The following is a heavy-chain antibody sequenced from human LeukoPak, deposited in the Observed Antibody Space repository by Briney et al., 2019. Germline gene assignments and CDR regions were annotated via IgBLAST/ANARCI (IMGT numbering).Heavy chain of an antibody. CDR2: ISYSGNS. Sequence: SETLSLTCTVSGGPINSYYWSWIRQPPGKGLEWIGYISYSGNSNYNPSLKSRVTISVDTSKNQFSLNLSSVTAADTAVYHCARYGSASSPFYYWGQGIMVTVSS. D-gene: IGHD3-10*01. CDR3: ARYGSASSPFYY. V-gene: IGHV4-59*08. J-gene: IGHJ4*02. CDR1: GGPINSYY.